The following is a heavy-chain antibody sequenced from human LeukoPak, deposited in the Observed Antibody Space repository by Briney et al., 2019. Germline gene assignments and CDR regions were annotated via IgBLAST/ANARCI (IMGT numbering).Heavy chain of an antibody. V-gene: IGHV1-18*01. CDR3: ARDSAAGGYPYGYMNY. Sequence: GASVKVSCRASGYTFISYGISWVRQAPGQGLEWMGWISTYNGNTNYVQKLQGRVTMTTDTSTSTAYMELRSLRSDDTAVYYCARDSAAGGYPYGYMNYWGQGTLVTVSS. J-gene: IGHJ4*02. CDR2: ISTYNGNT. D-gene: IGHD5-18*01. CDR1: GYTFISYG.